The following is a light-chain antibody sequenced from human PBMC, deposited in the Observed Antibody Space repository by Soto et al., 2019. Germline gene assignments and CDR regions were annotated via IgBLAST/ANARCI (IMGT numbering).Light chain of an antibody. Sequence: AIQLTQSPSPLSASVGDRVTITCRASQGISSALAWYQQKPGKSPNLLIYDVCSLESGVPSRFSGSGSGTDFTLTISSLQPEDFATYYCQQFNTYPALTFGGGTKVEIK. CDR3: QQFNTYPALT. J-gene: IGKJ4*01. CDR1: QGISSA. V-gene: IGKV1-13*02. CDR2: DVC.